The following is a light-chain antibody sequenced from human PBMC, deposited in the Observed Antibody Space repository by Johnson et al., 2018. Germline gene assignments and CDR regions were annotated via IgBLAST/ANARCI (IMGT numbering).Light chain of an antibody. CDR1: SSNIGNNY. V-gene: IGLV1-51*02. J-gene: IGLJ1*01. Sequence: QSVLTQPPSVSAAPGQKVTISCSGSSSNIGNNYVSWYQQLPGTAPKLLIYENNKRPSGIPDRFSGSNSGTSATLGITGPPTGDEADYYCGTWDSSLSAGNVFGTGTKVTVL. CDR3: GTWDSSLSAGNV. CDR2: ENN.